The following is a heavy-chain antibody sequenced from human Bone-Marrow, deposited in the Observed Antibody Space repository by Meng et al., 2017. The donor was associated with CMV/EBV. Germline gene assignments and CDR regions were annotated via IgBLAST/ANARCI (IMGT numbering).Heavy chain of an antibody. CDR3: ARDWNGGLIDY. Sequence: ASVKVSCKASGYTFTSYDINWVRQATGQGLEWMGWMNPNSGNTGYAQKLQGRVTMTTDTSTSTAYMELRSLRSDDTAVYYCARDWNGGLIDYWGQGTLVTVSS. CDR2: MNPNSGNT. CDR1: GYTFTSYD. V-gene: IGHV1-8*01. J-gene: IGHJ4*02. D-gene: IGHD1-1*01.